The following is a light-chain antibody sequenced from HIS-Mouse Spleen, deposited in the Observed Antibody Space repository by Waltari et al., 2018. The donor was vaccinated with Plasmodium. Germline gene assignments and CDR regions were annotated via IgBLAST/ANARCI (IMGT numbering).Light chain of an antibody. J-gene: IGLJ3*02. CDR1: ALPKKY. CDR3: YSTDSSGNHRG. V-gene: IGLV3-10*01. Sequence: SYELTQPPSVSVSPGQTARITCSGDALPKKYAYWYQQKSGQAPGLVIYKDSKRPSGSPGRFSGSSAGTMATWTISGAQVEDEADYYCYSTDSSGNHRGFGGGTKLTVL. CDR2: KDS.